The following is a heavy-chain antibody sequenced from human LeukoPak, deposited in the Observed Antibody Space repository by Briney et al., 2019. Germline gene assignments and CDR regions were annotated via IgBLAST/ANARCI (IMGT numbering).Heavy chain of an antibody. Sequence: GASLKISCKGSGYSFTTSWIGWVRQMPGKGLEWMGVIYPDDSNTRYGPSFQGQVTISADKSISTAYLQWSSLKASDTAMYYCATLAVAGTPSHFDYWGQGTLVTVSS. J-gene: IGHJ4*02. D-gene: IGHD6-19*01. CDR3: ATLAVAGTPSHFDY. CDR1: GYSFTTSW. V-gene: IGHV5-51*01. CDR2: IYPDDSNT.